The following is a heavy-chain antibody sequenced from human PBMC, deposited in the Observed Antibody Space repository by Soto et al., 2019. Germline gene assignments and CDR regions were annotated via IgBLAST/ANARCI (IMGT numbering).Heavy chain of an antibody. CDR3: ANLAAAGTSAFDI. D-gene: IGHD6-13*01. V-gene: IGHV3-53*01. CDR2: IYSGGST. J-gene: IGHJ3*02. CDR1: GFTVSSNY. Sequence: GGSLRLSCAASGFTVSSNYMSWVRQAPGKGLEWVSFIYSGGSTYYADSVKGRFIISRDNSENTLYLQMDSLSVEDTAVYYCANLAAAGTSAFDIWGQGTMVTVSS.